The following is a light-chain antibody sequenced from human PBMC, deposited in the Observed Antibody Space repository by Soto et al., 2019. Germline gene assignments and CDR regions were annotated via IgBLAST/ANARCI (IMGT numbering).Light chain of an antibody. J-gene: IGLJ2*01. Sequence: QSALTQPASVSGSPGQWITLSFTGTINDIGSDDYVSWYQQHPGKAPKLIISEVSNRPPGVSNRFSGSKSGDTAALTISRLQAEDEADYYCTSFARGISILFGGGTQLTVL. CDR3: TSFARGISIL. CDR2: EVS. V-gene: IGLV2-14*01. CDR1: INDIGSDDY.